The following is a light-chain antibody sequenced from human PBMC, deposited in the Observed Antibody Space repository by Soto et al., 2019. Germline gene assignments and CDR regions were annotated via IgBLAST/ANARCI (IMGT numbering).Light chain of an antibody. CDR2: DAS. CDR1: QSISSW. V-gene: IGKV1-5*01. Sequence: GDRVTITCRASQSISSWLAWYQQKPGKAPKLLIYDASSLESGVPSRFSGSGSGTEFTLTISSLQPDDFATYYCQQYNSYPITFGQGKRLEIK. CDR3: QQYNSYPIT. J-gene: IGKJ5*01.